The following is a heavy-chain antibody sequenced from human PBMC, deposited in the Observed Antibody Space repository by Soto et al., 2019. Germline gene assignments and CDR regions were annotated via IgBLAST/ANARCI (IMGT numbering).Heavy chain of an antibody. Sequence: GASVKVSCKATGYTFSAYTMNWVRQAPGQSLEWMGWINAGSGNTKYSQNFQGRVSITRDTSASTFYMELTGLTSEDTAVYYCARDTETLGPRANDALDIWGQGTMVTVSS. V-gene: IGHV1-3*01. J-gene: IGHJ3*02. CDR1: GYTFSAYT. CDR3: ARDTETLGPRANDALDI. CDR2: INAGSGNT. D-gene: IGHD3-3*02.